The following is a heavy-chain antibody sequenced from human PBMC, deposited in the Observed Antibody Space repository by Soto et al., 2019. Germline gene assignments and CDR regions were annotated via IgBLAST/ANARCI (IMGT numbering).Heavy chain of an antibody. V-gene: IGHV3-33*01. J-gene: IGHJ4*02. CDR1: GFTFTNYG. CDR3: AGLPTIAARELDY. D-gene: IGHD6-6*01. CDR2: IWYDGSNK. Sequence: QVQLVESGGGVVQPGRSLRLSCAASGFTFTNYGMHWVRQAPGKGLEWVAVIWYDGSNKYYTDSVKGRFTISRDNSKNPLYLQMNSLRAEDTAVYYCAGLPTIAARELDYWGQGPLVPVSS.